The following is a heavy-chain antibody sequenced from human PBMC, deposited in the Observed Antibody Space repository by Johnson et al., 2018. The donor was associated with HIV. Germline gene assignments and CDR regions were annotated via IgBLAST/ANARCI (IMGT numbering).Heavy chain of an antibody. D-gene: IGHD1-26*01. V-gene: IGHV3-9*01. J-gene: IGHJ3*02. Sequence: VQLVESGGGLVQPGRSLRLSCAASGFTFDDYAMHWVRQAQGKGLEWVSGISWNSGSIGYADSVKGRFTISRDNAKNSLYLQMNSLRAEDTALYYCAKVPVGAKGPVAFDIWGQGTMVTVSS. CDR1: GFTFDDYA. CDR2: ISWNSGSI. CDR3: AKVPVGAKGPVAFDI.